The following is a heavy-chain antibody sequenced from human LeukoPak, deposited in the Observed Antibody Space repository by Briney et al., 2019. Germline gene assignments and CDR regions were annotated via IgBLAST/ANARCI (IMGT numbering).Heavy chain of an antibody. CDR2: IYYSGST. Sequence: SETLSLTCTVSGGSISSYYWSWIRQPPGKGLEWIGYIYYSGSTNYNPSLKSRVTISVDTSKNQFSLKLSSVTAADTAVYYCARRKEDYDILTGYYPNKDNWYFDLWGRGTLVTVSS. CDR3: ARRKEDYDILTGYYPNKDNWYFDL. D-gene: IGHD3-9*01. V-gene: IGHV4-59*08. CDR1: GGSISSYY. J-gene: IGHJ2*01.